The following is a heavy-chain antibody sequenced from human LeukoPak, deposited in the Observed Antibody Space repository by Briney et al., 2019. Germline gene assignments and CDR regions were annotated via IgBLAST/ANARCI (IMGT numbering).Heavy chain of an antibody. D-gene: IGHD6-19*01. CDR2: ISGSGGST. CDR1: GFTFRTYA. J-gene: IGHJ3*02. CDR3: AKDMYSSGWYAFDI. V-gene: IGHV3-23*01. Sequence: GGSLRLSCAASGFTFRTYAMSWVRQAPGRGLEWVSAISGSGGSTYYADSVKGRFTISRDNSKNTLYLQMNSLRAEDTAVYYCAKDMYSSGWYAFDIWGQGTMVTVSS.